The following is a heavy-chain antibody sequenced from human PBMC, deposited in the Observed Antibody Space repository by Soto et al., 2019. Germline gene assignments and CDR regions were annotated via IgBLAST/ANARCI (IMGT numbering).Heavy chain of an antibody. J-gene: IGHJ4*02. V-gene: IGHV4-61*08. CDR1: GGSVNSDDYY. D-gene: IGHD6-6*01. CDR3: AREFSNSPEAFDS. Sequence: QVRLQESGPGQVKPSETLSLICTVSGGSVNSDDYYWSWIRQPPGRGLEWIGYIYYTGSTNYNPSLKSRVTISVDTSRNQFSLKLNSVTAADTAIYYCAREFSNSPEAFDSWGQGSLVTVSS. CDR2: IYYTGST.